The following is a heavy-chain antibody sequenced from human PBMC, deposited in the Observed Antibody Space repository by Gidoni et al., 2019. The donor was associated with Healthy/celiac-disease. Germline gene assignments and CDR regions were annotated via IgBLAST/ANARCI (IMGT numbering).Heavy chain of an antibody. V-gene: IGHV3-30-3*01. CDR3: ARDPVVVIVYYFDY. D-gene: IGHD3-22*01. Sequence: QVQLVESGGGVVQPGRSLRLSCAASGFTSSSYAMHWVRQAPGKGLEWVAVISYDGSNKYYADSVKGRFTISRDNSKNTLYLQMNSLRAEDTAVYYCARDPVVVIVYYFDYWGQGTLVTVSS. J-gene: IGHJ4*02. CDR2: ISYDGSNK. CDR1: GFTSSSYA.